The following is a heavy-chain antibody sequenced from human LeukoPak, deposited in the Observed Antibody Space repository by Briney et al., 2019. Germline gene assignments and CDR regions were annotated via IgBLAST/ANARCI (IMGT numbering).Heavy chain of an antibody. CDR1: EFTFSSYA. V-gene: IGHV3-30-3*01. CDR3: ARARDTAMVVDY. D-gene: IGHD5-18*01. CDR2: ISYDGSNK. J-gene: IGHJ4*02. Sequence: GGSLRLPCAASEFTFSSYAMHWVRQAPGKGLEWVAVISYDGSNKYYADSVKGRFTISRDNSKNTLYLQMNSLRAEDTAVYYCARARDTAMVVDYWGQGTLVTVSS.